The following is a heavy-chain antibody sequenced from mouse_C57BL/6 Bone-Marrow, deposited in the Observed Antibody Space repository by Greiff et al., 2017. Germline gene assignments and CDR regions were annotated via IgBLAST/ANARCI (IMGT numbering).Heavy chain of an antibody. CDR1: GFTFSSYG. CDR2: ISSGGSYT. V-gene: IGHV5-6*01. CDR3: ARQYYFDY. Sequence: EVKLMESGGDLVKPGGSLKLSCAASGFTFSSYGMSWVRQTPDKRLEWVATISSGGSYTYYPDSVKGRFTISRDNAKNTLYLQMSSLNSEDTAMYYCARQYYFDYWGQGTTLTVSS. J-gene: IGHJ2*01.